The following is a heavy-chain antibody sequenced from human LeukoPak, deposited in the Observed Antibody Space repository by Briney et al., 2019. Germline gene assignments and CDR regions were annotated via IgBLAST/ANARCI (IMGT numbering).Heavy chain of an antibody. CDR3: ARGGTGTRSRYYYYYMDV. CDR1: GFTVSSNY. CDR2: IYSGGST. Sequence: GGSLRLSCAASGFTVSSNYMSWVRQAPGKGLEWVSVIYSGGSTYYADSVKGRFTISRDNSKNTLYLQMSSLRAEDTAVYYCARGGTGTRSRYYYYYMDVWGKGTTVTVSS. V-gene: IGHV3-53*01. J-gene: IGHJ6*03. D-gene: IGHD1-1*01.